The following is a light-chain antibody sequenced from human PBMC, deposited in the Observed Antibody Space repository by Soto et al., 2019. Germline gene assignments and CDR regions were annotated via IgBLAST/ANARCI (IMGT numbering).Light chain of an antibody. J-gene: IGKJ4*01. CDR2: KAS. CDR1: QSISSW. CDR3: QQYNSYPLT. V-gene: IGKV1-5*03. Sequence: DIPMTRSPSTLSASVGDRVTITCRASQSISSWLAWYQQKPGKAPNLLIYKASSLESGVPSRFSGSGSGTEFTLTISSLQPDDFATYYCQQYNSYPLTFGGGTKVEIK.